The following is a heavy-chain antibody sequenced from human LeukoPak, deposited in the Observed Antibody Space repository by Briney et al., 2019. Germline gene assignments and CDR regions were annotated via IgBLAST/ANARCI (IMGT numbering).Heavy chain of an antibody. J-gene: IGHJ3*01. CDR2: INPKSGGT. V-gene: IGHV1-2*02. D-gene: IGHD5-24*01. Sequence: DSVKVSCKASEYSFSGYYIHWVRHAPGQGLEWVGWINPKSGGTNYAQRFQGRVTMTSVTSISTAYMELSRLRSDDTAIYFCARRGATGTFDFWGQGTMVTVSS. CDR1: EYSFSGYY. CDR3: ARRGATGTFDF.